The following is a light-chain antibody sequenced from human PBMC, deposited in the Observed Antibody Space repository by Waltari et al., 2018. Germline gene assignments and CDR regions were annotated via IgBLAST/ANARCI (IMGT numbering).Light chain of an antibody. CDR1: QAISHS. CDR2: ASS. Sequence: DIQMTQSPSSLSGSIGDRVTITCRASQAISHSLAWYQEKPGKVPKLLLYASSRLESGVSTRFSSSGSGTGYNLNISSLQAEDFATYYCQQYLRIPFTFGGGTKVDIK. V-gene: IGKV1-NL1*01. J-gene: IGKJ4*01. CDR3: QQYLRIPFT.